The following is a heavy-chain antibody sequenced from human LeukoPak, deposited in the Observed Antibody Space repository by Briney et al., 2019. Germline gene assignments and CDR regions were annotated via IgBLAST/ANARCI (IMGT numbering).Heavy chain of an antibody. V-gene: IGHV3-23*01. CDR3: AKNYGSDRGVPYGMDV. Sequence: GGSLTLSCAASGFTFGNFAMRWVRQAPGKGLEWVAAISGISGSTTIYAGSVKGRFTVSRDNSKSTLYLQMNSLRVEDTAVYYWAKNYGSDRGVPYGMDVWGQGTTVTVAS. J-gene: IGHJ6*02. CDR2: ISGISGSTT. D-gene: IGHD3-10*01. CDR1: GFTFGNFA.